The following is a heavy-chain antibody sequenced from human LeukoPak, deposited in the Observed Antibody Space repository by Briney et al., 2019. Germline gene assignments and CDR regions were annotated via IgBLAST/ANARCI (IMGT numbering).Heavy chain of an antibody. V-gene: IGHV3-30-3*01. Sequence: GRSLRLSCAASGFTFSSYAMHWVRQAPGKGLEWVAVISYDGSNKYYADSVKGRFTISRDNPKNTLYLQMNSLRAEDTAVYYCAREVVVAATGDYYGMDVWGQGTTVTVSS. J-gene: IGHJ6*02. CDR3: AREVVVAATGDYYGMDV. CDR2: ISYDGSNK. D-gene: IGHD2-15*01. CDR1: GFTFSSYA.